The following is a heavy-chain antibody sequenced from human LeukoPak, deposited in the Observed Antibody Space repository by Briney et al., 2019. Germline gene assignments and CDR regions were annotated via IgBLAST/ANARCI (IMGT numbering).Heavy chain of an antibody. CDR3: ARHGVGANPYYFDY. Sequence: LTLSCAASGFTFSNYYLSWIRQAPGKGPEWIGSIYYSGSTYYNPSLKSRVTISVDTSKNQFSLKLSSVAAADTAVYYCARHGVGANPYYFDYWGQGTLVTVSS. J-gene: IGHJ4*02. D-gene: IGHD1-26*01. V-gene: IGHV4-39*01. CDR1: GFTFSNYY. CDR2: IYYSGST.